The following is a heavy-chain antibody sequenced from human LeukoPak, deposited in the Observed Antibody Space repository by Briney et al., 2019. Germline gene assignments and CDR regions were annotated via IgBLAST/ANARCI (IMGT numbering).Heavy chain of an antibody. V-gene: IGHV4-39*01. J-gene: IGHJ5*02. D-gene: IGHD3-22*01. CDR3: ARAGLGNWFDP. Sequence: SQTLSLTCTVSGRSISSSSYYWGWIRHPPGKGLEWIGSIYYIGSTYYNPSLKSRVTISVDTSKNQFSLKLSSVTAADTAVYYCARAGLGNWFDPWGQGTLVTVSS. CDR2: IYYIGST. CDR1: GRSISSSSYY.